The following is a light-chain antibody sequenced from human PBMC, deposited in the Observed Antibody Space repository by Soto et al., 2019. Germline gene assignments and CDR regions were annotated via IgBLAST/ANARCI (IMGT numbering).Light chain of an antibody. J-gene: IGKJ2*01. CDR1: QSVRSNY. Sequence: EFVLTQSPGTLSLSPGERATLSCRASQSVRSNYLAWYQQKPGQPPRLLIYGASNRATGIPDRFSGSGSGTDFTLTISRLEPEDFAVFYCQHYGSSAYTFGQGTTLEIK. CDR3: QHYGSSAYT. CDR2: GAS. V-gene: IGKV3-20*01.